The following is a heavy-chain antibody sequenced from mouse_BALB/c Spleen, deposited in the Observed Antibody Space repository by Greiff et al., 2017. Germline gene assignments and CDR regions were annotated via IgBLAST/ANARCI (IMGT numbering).Heavy chain of an antibody. CDR3: ARIARGTTVVASFDY. CDR1: GFSLSTSGMS. V-gene: IGHV8-8*01. CDR2: IWWNDDK. D-gene: IGHD1-1*01. J-gene: IGHJ2*01. Sequence: QVTLKECGPGILQPSQTLSLTCSFSGFSLSTSGMSVGWIRQPSGKGQEWLAHIWWNDDKYYNPALKSRLTISKDTSNNQVFLKIASVVTADTATYYCARIARGTTVVASFDYWGQGTTLTVSS.